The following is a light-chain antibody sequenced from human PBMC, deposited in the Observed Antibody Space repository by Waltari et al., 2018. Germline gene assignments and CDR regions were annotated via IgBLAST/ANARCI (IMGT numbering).Light chain of an antibody. CDR3: QQYYSTPKT. CDR1: QGFLNTFNNQNQ. J-gene: IGKJ1*01. V-gene: IGKV4-1*01. Sequence: IVMTQSPDSLAGSLGDRANINCRASQGFLNTFNNQNQLAWYQQKPGQPPRLLIYWASVRESGVPYRFSGSWSETDFTLTIYSLQAEDVSVYYCQQYYSTPKTFGQGTKVEIK. CDR2: WAS.